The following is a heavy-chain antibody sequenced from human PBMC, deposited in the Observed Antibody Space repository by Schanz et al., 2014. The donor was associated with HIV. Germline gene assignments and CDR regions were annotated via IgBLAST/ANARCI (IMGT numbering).Heavy chain of an antibody. Sequence: QVQLVQSGPEVKKPGASVRVSCKASGYTFTSYGISWVRQAPGHGLEWMGWISAYNGHTNYAQKFQGRVTMTTDTSTSTAYMELRSLRSDDTAVYYCAREKTTLNWFDPWGQGTLVTVSS. CDR2: ISAYNGHT. CDR3: AREKTTLNWFDP. V-gene: IGHV1-18*01. CDR1: GYTFTSYG. J-gene: IGHJ5*02. D-gene: IGHD4-4*01.